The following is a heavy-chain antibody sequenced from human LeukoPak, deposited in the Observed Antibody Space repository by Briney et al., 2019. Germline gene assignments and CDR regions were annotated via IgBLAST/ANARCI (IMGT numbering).Heavy chain of an antibody. CDR2: IYPGDSDT. V-gene: IGHV5-51*01. Sequence: PGESLKFSCKGSGYRFTSYWIGWVRQLPGKGLEWMEIIYPGDSDTSFSPPFQGQVTISADISISSAYLQWSSLKASDTAMYYCARRSYCGGDCYSDYWGKGTLVTVSS. J-gene: IGHJ4*02. D-gene: IGHD2-21*02. CDR1: GYRFTSYW. CDR3: ARRSYCGGDCYSDY.